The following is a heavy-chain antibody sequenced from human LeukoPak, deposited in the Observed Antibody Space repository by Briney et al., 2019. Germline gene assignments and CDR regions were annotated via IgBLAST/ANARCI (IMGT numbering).Heavy chain of an antibody. V-gene: IGHV4-59*01. CDR1: GGSINTYY. CDR2: IYYSGTT. Sequence: SETLSLTCSVSGGSINTYYWTWIRLSPGKGLDWIGYIYYSGTTNYNPSLKSRVSMSVDTSRNQFSLRLSSVTAADTAIYCCARGTVQMGMGERFFDFWGQGTLVTVSS. CDR3: ARGTVQMGMGERFFDF. D-gene: IGHD3-16*01. J-gene: IGHJ4*02.